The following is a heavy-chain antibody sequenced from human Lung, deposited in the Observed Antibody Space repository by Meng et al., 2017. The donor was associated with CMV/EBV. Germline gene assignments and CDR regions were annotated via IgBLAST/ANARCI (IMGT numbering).Heavy chain of an antibody. D-gene: IGHD4/OR15-4a*01. CDR2: IPSDGSNR. V-gene: IGHV3-30*02. J-gene: IGHJ4*02. CDR1: GFTFSIYG. CDR3: ANNPFPRCTWRYYFDV. Sequence: SCETSGFTFSIYGMHWVRQAPGKGLEWVAHIPSDGSNRYYADSVEGRFTIFRDNSKNTLFLQMDSLRAEDTALYYCANNPFPRCTWRYYFDVWGQGXLVTVSS.